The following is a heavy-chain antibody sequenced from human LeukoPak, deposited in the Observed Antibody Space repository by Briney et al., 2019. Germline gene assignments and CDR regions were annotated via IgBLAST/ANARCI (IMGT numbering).Heavy chain of an antibody. CDR1: GFPFSAYD. Sequence: GGSLRLSCATSGFPFSAYDMHWVRHVPGKGLEWVAAFGSAGDTYYPGAVKGRFTISRDYAKNSLFLQMNSLRAGDTAVYFCVRGALPGDNWYFDLWGRGTLSLSHQ. J-gene: IGHJ2*01. CDR2: FGSAGDT. V-gene: IGHV3-13*01. CDR3: VRGALPGDNWYFDL.